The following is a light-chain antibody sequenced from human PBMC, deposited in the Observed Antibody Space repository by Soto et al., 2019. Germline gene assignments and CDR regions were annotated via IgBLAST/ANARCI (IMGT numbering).Light chain of an antibody. CDR3: SSYAGSNNLV. CDR1: SSDVGGYSY. CDR2: EVA. J-gene: IGLJ2*01. Sequence: QSALTQPPSASGSPGQSVTISCTGTSSDVGGYSYVSWFQQHPGKAPKLMIYEVAKRAVGVPDRFSGSKSGKTASLTVSVLQAEDEADYYCSSYAGSNNLVFGGGTQLTVL. V-gene: IGLV2-8*01.